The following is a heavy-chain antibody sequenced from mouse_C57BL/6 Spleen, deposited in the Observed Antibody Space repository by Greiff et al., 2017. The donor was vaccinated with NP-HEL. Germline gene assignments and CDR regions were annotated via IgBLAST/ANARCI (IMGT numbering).Heavy chain of an antibody. J-gene: IGHJ4*01. CDR3: ARLGNRYAMDY. V-gene: IGHV5-9*01. Sequence: EVKVVESGGGLVKPGGSLKLSCAASGFTFSSYTMSWVRQTPEKRLEWVATISGGGGNTYYPDSVKGRFTISRDNAKNTLYLQMSSLRSEDTALYYCARLGNRYAMDYWGQGTSVTVSS. D-gene: IGHD2-1*01. CDR1: GFTFSSYT. CDR2: ISGGGGNT.